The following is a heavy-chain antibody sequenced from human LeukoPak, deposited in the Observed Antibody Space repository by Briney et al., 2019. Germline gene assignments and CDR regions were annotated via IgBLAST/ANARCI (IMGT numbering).Heavy chain of an antibody. CDR1: GFTFSSYA. Sequence: GGSLRLSCAASGFTFSSYAMSWVRQAPGKGLEWVSAISGSGGSTYYADSVKGRFTISRDNSKNTLYLQMNSLRAEDTAVYYCAKHITMIVVVTPTDYWGQGTLVTVSS. V-gene: IGHV3-23*01. D-gene: IGHD3-22*01. J-gene: IGHJ4*02. CDR3: AKHITMIVVVTPTDY. CDR2: ISGSGGST.